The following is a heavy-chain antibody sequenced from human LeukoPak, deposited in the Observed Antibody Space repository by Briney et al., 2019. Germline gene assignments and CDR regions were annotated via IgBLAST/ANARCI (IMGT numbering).Heavy chain of an antibody. V-gene: IGHV1-69*04. CDR2: IIPILGIA. D-gene: IGHD6-6*01. J-gene: IGHJ4*02. CDR1: GGTFSSYA. Sequence: GASVKVSCKASGGTFSSYAISWVRQAPGQGLEWMGRIIPILGIANYAQKFQGRVTITADESTSTAYMELSSLRSEDTAVYYCARVVSVGARRFDYWGQGTLVTVSS. CDR3: ARVVSVGARRFDY.